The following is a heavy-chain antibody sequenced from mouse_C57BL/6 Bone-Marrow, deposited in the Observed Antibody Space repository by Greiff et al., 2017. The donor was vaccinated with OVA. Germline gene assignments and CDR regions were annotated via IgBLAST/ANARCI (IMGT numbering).Heavy chain of an antibody. D-gene: IGHD2-2*01. Sequence: VQLKESGPGLVKPSQSLSLTCSVTGYSITSGYYWNWIRQFPGNKLEWMGYISYDGSNNYNPSLKNRISITRDTSKNQFFLKLNSVTTEDTATYYCARERGYGYDPDYFDYWGQGTTLTVSS. J-gene: IGHJ2*01. CDR2: ISYDGSN. CDR1: GYSITSGYY. V-gene: IGHV3-6*01. CDR3: ARERGYGYDPDYFDY.